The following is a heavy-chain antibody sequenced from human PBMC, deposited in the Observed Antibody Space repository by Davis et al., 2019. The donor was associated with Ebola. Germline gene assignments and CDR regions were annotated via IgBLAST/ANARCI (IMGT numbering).Heavy chain of an antibody. V-gene: IGHV3-21*04. CDR1: GFTFSTYS. CDR3: ARDTWYSGDDNGGD. J-gene: IGHJ4*02. D-gene: IGHD1-26*01. CDR2: ISSDSDYI. Sequence: GESLKISCAASGFTFSTYSMSWVRQAPGKGLEWVSSISSDSDYIYYADSAKGRFTISRDNAKNSLYLQMNSLRAADTAVYYCARDTWYSGDDNGGDWGQGTLVTVSS.